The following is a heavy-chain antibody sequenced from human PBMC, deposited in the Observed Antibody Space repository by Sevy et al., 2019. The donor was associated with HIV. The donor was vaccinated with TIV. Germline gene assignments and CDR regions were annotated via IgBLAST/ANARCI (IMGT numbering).Heavy chain of an antibody. CDR2: IKQDGSEK. D-gene: IGHD2-15*01. V-gene: IGHV3-7*01. CDR3: ARVPYLIVVFPEYYFDY. J-gene: IGHJ4*02. Sequence: GGSLRLSCAASGFTFSSYWMSWVRQAPGKGLEWVANIKQDGSEKYYVDSVKGRFTIPRDNAKNSLYLQMNSLRAEDTAVYYCARVPYLIVVFPEYYFDYWGQGTLVTVSS. CDR1: GFTFSSYW.